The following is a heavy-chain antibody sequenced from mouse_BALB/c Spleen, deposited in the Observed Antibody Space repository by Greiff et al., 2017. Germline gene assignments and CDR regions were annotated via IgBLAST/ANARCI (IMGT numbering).Heavy chain of an antibody. D-gene: IGHD2-14*01. Sequence: DVKLVESGGGLVKPGGSLKLSCAASGFTFSSYTMSWVRQTPEKRLEWVATISSGGSYTYYPDSVKGRFTISRDNAKNTLYLQMSSLKSEDTAMYCCTRDRYDGWFAYWGQGTLVTVSA. CDR1: GFTFSSYT. CDR3: TRDRYDGWFAY. J-gene: IGHJ3*01. V-gene: IGHV5-6-4*01. CDR2: ISSGGSYT.